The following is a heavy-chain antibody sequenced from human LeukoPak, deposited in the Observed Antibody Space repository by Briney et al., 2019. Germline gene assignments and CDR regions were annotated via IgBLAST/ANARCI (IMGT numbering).Heavy chain of an antibody. CDR1: GGTFSSYA. Sequence: GASVKVSCKASGGTFSSYAISWVRQAPGQGLEWMGGIIPIFGTANYAQKFQGRVTITADESTSTAYMELSSLRSEDTAVYYCATLYCSSTSCSGGFDYWGQGTLVTVSS. CDR2: IIPIFGTA. J-gene: IGHJ4*02. CDR3: ATLYCSSTSCSGGFDY. V-gene: IGHV1-69*13. D-gene: IGHD2-2*01.